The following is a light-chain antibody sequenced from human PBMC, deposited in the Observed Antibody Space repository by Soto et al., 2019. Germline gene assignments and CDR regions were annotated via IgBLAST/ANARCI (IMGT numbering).Light chain of an antibody. J-gene: IGKJ5*01. CDR2: GAS. Sequence: EIVLTQSPGTLSLSPGERATLSCRASQSVSSSYLAWYQQKPGQAPRLLIYGASSRATGIPDRFSGSGSGTDFTLTISRLEPEDFAVYYCRQYGSSPTFGQGTRLE. CDR3: RQYGSSPT. V-gene: IGKV3-20*01. CDR1: QSVSSSY.